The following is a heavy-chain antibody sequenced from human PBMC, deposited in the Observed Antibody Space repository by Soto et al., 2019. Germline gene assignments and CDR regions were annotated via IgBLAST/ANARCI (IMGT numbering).Heavy chain of an antibody. CDR2: ISYDGSNK. J-gene: IGHJ6*02. V-gene: IGHV3-30*03. CDR3: ARDKFVFQLARTQGLVPYYYGMDV. D-gene: IGHD2-21*01. CDR1: GFTFSSYG. Sequence: PGGSLRLSCAASGFTFSSYGMHWVRQAPGKGLEWVTVISYDGSNKYYADSVKGRFTISRDNSKNTLYLQMNSLRAEDTAVYYCARDKFVFQLARTQGLVPYYYGMDVWGQGTTVTVSS.